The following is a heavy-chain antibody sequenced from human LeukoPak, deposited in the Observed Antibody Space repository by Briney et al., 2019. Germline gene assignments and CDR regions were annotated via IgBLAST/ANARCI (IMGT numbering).Heavy chain of an antibody. Sequence: SVKVSCKASGFTFTSSAMQWVRQARGQRLEWIGWIVVGSGNTNYAQKFQERVTITRDMSTSTAYMELSSLRSEDTAVYYCAADRYDSSGYYHFDYWGQGALVTVSS. CDR1: GFTFTSSA. J-gene: IGHJ4*02. CDR3: AADRYDSSGYYHFDY. D-gene: IGHD3-22*01. V-gene: IGHV1-58*02. CDR2: IVVGSGNT.